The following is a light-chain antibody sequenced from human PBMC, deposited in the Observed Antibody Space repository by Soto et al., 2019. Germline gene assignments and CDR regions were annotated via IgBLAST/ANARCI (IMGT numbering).Light chain of an antibody. V-gene: IGLV2-14*01. J-gene: IGLJ1*01. Sequence: QSVLTQPASVSGSPGQSITISCTGTSSDFGGYNYVSWYQQHPGKAPKLMIYDVSNRPSGVSNRFSGSKSGNTASLTISGLQAEDEAGYYCSSYTSSSTVYVFGTGTKVTVL. CDR1: SSDFGGYNY. CDR2: DVS. CDR3: SSYTSSSTVYV.